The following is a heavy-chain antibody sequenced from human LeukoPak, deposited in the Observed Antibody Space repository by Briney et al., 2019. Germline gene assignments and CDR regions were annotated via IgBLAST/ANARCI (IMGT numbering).Heavy chain of an antibody. J-gene: IGHJ4*02. CDR1: GFTVSSYA. V-gene: IGHV3-23*01. CDR3: AKSGYSGYDLPTHFDY. Sequence: QAGGSLRLSCAASGFTVSSYAMSWVRQAPGKGLEWVSAISGSGGSTYYADSVKGRFTISRDNSKNTLYLQMNSLRAEDTAVYYCAKSGYSGYDLPTHFDYWGQGTLVTVSS. D-gene: IGHD5-12*01. CDR2: ISGSGGST.